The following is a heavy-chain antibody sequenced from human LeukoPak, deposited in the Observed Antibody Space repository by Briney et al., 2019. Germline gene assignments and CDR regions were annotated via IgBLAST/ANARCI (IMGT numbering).Heavy chain of an antibody. CDR3: ASHDYGDYYFDY. CDR1: GGSISSSSYY. CDR2: IYYSGGT. J-gene: IGHJ4*02. D-gene: IGHD4-17*01. Sequence: SETLSLTCTVSGGSISSSSYYWGWIRQPPGKGLEWIGSIYYSGGTYYKPSLKNRVTISVDTSKNQFSLKLSSVTAADKAVYYCASHDYGDYYFDYWGQGTLVTVSS. V-gene: IGHV4-39*01.